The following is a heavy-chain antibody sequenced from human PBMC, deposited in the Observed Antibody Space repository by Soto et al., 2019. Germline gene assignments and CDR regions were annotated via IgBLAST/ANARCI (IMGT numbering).Heavy chain of an antibody. Sequence: PGGSLRLSCAASGFTFSSYAMSWVRQAPGKGLEWVSAISGSGGSTYYADSVKGRFTISRDNSKNTLYLQMNSLRAEDTAVYYCAKFSAIVVVTAIPNYDGMDVWGQGTTVTVSS. CDR1: GFTFSSYA. CDR2: ISGSGGST. J-gene: IGHJ6*02. D-gene: IGHD2-21*02. V-gene: IGHV3-23*01. CDR3: AKFSAIVVVTAIPNYDGMDV.